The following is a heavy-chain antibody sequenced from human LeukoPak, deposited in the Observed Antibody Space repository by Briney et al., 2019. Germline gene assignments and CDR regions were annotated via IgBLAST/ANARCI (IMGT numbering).Heavy chain of an antibody. CDR1: GFTFSSYA. V-gene: IGHV3-30*04. D-gene: IGHD3-16*01. Sequence: GGSLRLSCAASGFTFSSYAMHWVRQAPGKGLEWVAVISYGGSNKYYADSVKGRFTISRDISKNTLYLQMNSLRAEDTAVYYCARAGGSDAFDIWGQGTMVTVSS. CDR2: ISYGGSNK. CDR3: ARAGGSDAFDI. J-gene: IGHJ3*02.